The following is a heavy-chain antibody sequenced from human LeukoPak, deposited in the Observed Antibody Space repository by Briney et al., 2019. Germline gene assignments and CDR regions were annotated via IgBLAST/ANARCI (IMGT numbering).Heavy chain of an antibody. D-gene: IGHD5-24*01. V-gene: IGHV1-69*05. CDR1: GGTFSSYA. CDR2: IIPIFGTA. Sequence: SVKVSCKASGGTFSSYAISWVRQAPRQGLEWMGGIIPIFGTANYAQKFQGRVTITTDESTSTAYMELSSLRSEDTAVYYCARSGRDGYNLNYWGQGTLVTVSS. J-gene: IGHJ4*02. CDR3: ARSGRDGYNLNY.